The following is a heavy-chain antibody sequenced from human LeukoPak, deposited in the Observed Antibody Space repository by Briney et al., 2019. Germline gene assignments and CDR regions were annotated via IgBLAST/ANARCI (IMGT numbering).Heavy chain of an antibody. J-gene: IGHJ4*02. Sequence: ASVKVSCKASGYTFTGYYLHWVRQAPGEGLEWMGWINPTSGGTNYAQKFQDRVTMTRDTSISTAYMELSRLRSDDTAVYYCARSPHILTGENFDYWGQGTLVTVSS. CDR3: ARSPHILTGENFDY. D-gene: IGHD3-9*01. CDR1: GYTFTGYY. CDR2: INPTSGGT. V-gene: IGHV1-2*02.